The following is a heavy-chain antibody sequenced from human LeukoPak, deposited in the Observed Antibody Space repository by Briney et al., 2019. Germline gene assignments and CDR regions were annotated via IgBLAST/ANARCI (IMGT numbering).Heavy chain of an antibody. CDR2: INHSGST. J-gene: IGHJ6*03. D-gene: IGHD6-13*01. CDR3: ARRGEGRGSSWYWDYYYYYYMDV. V-gene: IGHV4-38-2*02. Sequence: NPSETLSLTCTVSGYFISSDYYWGWIRQSPGKGLEWIGEINHSGSTNYNPSLKSRVTISVDTSKNQFSLKLSSVTAADTAVYYCARRGEGRGSSWYWDYYYYYYMDVWVKGTTVTVSS. CDR1: GYFISSDYY.